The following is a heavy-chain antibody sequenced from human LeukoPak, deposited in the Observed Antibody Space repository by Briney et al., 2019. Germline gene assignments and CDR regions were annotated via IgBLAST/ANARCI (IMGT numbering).Heavy chain of an antibody. CDR3: ARRERQSANYYYFNY. J-gene: IGHJ4*02. Sequence: GGSLRLSCAASGFTFTRYGMVWVRQAPGKGLEWVSYISGSTSAVYYADSVRGRFTISRDNAKNSLYLQMNSLRDDDTAVYYCARRERQSANYYYFNYWGQGTLVTVSS. D-gene: IGHD4/OR15-4a*01. V-gene: IGHV3-48*02. CDR2: ISGSTSAV. CDR1: GFTFTRYG.